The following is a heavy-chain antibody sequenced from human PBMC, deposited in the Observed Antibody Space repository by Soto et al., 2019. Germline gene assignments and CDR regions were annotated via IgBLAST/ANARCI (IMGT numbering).Heavy chain of an antibody. J-gene: IGHJ4*02. CDR2: ITWGGATS. V-gene: IGHV3-43*01. CDR3: AKHKDGALDH. Sequence: LXLSCAASGFTFDDYSMEWVRQAPWKGLEWVALITWGGATSYYADSLKGRFTISRDNSKNSLYLQMNSLRTEDTALYYCAKHKDGALDHWGQGTLVTVSS. D-gene: IGHD3-10*01. CDR1: GFTFDDYS.